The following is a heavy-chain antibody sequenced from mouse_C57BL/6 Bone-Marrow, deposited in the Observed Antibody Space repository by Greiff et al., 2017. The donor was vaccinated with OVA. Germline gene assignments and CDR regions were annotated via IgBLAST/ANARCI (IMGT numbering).Heavy chain of an antibody. D-gene: IGHD2-5*01. CDR3: ATAYYSNFYAMDY. Sequence: EVKLMESGGGLVKPGGSLKLSCAASGFTFSDYGMHWVRQAPEKGLEWVAYISSGSSTIYYADTVKGRFTISRDNAKNTLFLQMTSLRSEDTAMYYCATAYYSNFYAMDYWGQGTSVTVSS. V-gene: IGHV5-17*01. CDR1: GFTFSDYG. CDR2: ISSGSSTI. J-gene: IGHJ4*01.